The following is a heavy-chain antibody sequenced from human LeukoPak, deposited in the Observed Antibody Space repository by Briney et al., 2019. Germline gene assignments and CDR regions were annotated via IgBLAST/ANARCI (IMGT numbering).Heavy chain of an antibody. J-gene: IGHJ3*02. CDR3: ARAGDSAMIVVVITADAFDI. CDR1: GGSISSSSYY. Sequence: SETLSLTCTVSGGSISSSSYYWGWIRQPPGKGREWIGSIYYSGSTYYNPSLKSRVTISVDTSKNQFSLKLSSVTAADTAVYYCARAGDSAMIVVVITADAFDIWGQGTMVTVSS. V-gene: IGHV4-39*01. CDR2: IYYSGST. D-gene: IGHD3-22*01.